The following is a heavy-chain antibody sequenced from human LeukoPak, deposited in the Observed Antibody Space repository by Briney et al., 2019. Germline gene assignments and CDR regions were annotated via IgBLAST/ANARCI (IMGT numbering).Heavy chain of an antibody. CDR1: GYSFPAYW. CDR2: IFPGDSDT. CDR3: TMNHGDNSKCDY. D-gene: IGHD4-23*01. Sequence: GESLKISCKGSGYSFPAYWIGWVRQMPGKGLEWMGIIFPGDSDTRYSPSFQGQVTISADKSLSTAYLQWSSLKASDTAMYYCTMNHGDNSKCDYWGQGTLVTVSS. V-gene: IGHV5-51*01. J-gene: IGHJ4*02.